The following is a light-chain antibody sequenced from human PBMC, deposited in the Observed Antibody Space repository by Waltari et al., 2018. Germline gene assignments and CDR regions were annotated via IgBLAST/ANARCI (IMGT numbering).Light chain of an antibody. V-gene: IGKV1-33*01. CDR2: DVS. CDR3: QQYDALPYT. Sequence: DIQMTQSPSSLSASVGDRVTITCQASPDISNYLNWYQQRPGKAPKLRIYDVSNLEPGGPSRFSGSDSGTHFTFTISSLQPEDVATYYCQQYDALPYTFGQGTKLEIK. J-gene: IGKJ2*01. CDR1: PDISNY.